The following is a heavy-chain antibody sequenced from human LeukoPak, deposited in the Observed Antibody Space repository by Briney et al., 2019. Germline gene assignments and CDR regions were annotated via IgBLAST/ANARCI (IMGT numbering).Heavy chain of an antibody. D-gene: IGHD2-21*02. J-gene: IGHJ3*02. CDR1: GGSISSYY. V-gene: IGHV4-59*01. CDR3: ATSLAGGGDRRNAFDI. CDR2: IYYSGST. Sequence: PSETLSLTCTVSGGSISSYYWSWIRQPPGKGLEWIGYIYYSGSTNYNPSLKSRVTISVDTSKNQFSLKLSSVTAADTAVYYCATSLAGGGDRRNAFDIWGQGTMVTVSS.